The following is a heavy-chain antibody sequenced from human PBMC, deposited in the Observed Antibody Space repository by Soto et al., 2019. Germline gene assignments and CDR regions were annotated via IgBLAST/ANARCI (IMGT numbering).Heavy chain of an antibody. D-gene: IGHD2-2*01. V-gene: IGHV4-38-2*01. CDR2: IYHSGSP. CDR3: AVGFCGSASCSREYFQH. CDR1: GYSISSGYY. Sequence: SETLSLTCAVSGYSISSGYYWAWIRQPPGKGLEWIGTIYHSGSPFHSPSLKSRVTTSVDTSKNRFSLKLRSVTAADTAVYYCAVGFCGSASCSREYFQHWGQGTLVTVSS. J-gene: IGHJ1*01.